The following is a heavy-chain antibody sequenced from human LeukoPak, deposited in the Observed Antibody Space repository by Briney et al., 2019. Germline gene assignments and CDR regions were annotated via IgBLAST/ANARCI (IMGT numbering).Heavy chain of an antibody. V-gene: IGHV3-23*01. J-gene: IGHJ3*02. Sequence: GGSLRLSCAASGFTFSSYAMSWVRQAPGKGLEWVSAISGSGGSTYYADSVKGRFTISRDNSKNTLYLQMNSLRAEDTAVYYCAKGANSSSWYALGAFDIWGQGTMVTVSS. CDR2: ISGSGGST. CDR3: AKGANSSSWYALGAFDI. D-gene: IGHD6-13*01. CDR1: GFTFSSYA.